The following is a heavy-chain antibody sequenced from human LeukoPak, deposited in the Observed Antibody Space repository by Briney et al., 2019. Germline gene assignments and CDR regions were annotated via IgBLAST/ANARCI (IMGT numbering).Heavy chain of an antibody. J-gene: IGHJ6*02. CDR2: INSDGSST. CDR1: GFTFSSYW. D-gene: IGHD4-17*01. CDR3: ARLTVTHGMDV. V-gene: IGHV3-74*01. Sequence: GGSLRLSCAASGFTFSSYWMHWVRHAPGKGLVWVSGINSDGSSTRNADSVKGRFTISRDNAKNTLYLQMNSLRAEDTAVYYCARLTVTHGMDVWGRGTTVTVSS.